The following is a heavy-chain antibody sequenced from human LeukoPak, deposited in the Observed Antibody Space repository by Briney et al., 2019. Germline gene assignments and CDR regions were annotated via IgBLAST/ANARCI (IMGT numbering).Heavy chain of an antibody. Sequence: ASVKVSCKASGGTFSSYAISWVRQAPGQGLEWMGRIIPILGIANYAQKFRGRVTITADKSTSTAYMELSSLRSEDTAVYYCARAASGGWFYFDYWGQGTLVTVSS. J-gene: IGHJ4*02. CDR3: ARAASGGWFYFDY. CDR1: GGTFSSYA. D-gene: IGHD6-19*01. V-gene: IGHV1-69*04. CDR2: IIPILGIA.